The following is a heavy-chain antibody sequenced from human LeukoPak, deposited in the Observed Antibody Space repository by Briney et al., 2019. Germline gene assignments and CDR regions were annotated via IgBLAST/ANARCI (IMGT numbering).Heavy chain of an antibody. CDR2: ISSSSSTI. V-gene: IGHV3-48*02. CDR3: ARDSIVGATADY. CDR1: GFSFSSYS. D-gene: IGHD1-26*01. J-gene: IGHJ4*02. Sequence: GGSLRLSCAASGFSFSSYSMNWVRQAPGKGLEWVSYISSSSSTIYYADSVRGRFTISRDNAKNSLYLQMNSLRDEDTAVYYCARDSIVGATADYWGQGTLVTVSS.